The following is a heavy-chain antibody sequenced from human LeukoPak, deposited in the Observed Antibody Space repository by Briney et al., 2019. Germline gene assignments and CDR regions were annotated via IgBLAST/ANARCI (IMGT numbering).Heavy chain of an antibody. CDR3: ATAGKVVPGYYYYYYMDV. V-gene: IGHV4-59*01. CDR2: IYYSGST. J-gene: IGHJ6*03. CDR1: GGSISSYY. Sequence: PSETLSLTCTVSGGSISSYYWSWIRQPPGKGLEWIGYIYYSGSTNYNPSLKSRVTISVDTSKNQFSLKLSSVTAADTAVYYCATAGKVVPGYYYYYYMDVWGKGTTVTISS. D-gene: IGHD2-2*01.